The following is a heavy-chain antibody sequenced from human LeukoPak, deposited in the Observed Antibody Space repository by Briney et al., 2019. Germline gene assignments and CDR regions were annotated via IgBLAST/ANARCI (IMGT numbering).Heavy chain of an antibody. V-gene: IGHV3-9*01. D-gene: IGHD3-16*01. CDR1: GFTFDDYA. J-gene: IGHJ3*02. CDR2: ISWNSGSI. CDR3: AKDRRTFGRGPDAFDI. Sequence: PGGSLRLSCAASGFTFDDYAMHWVRQAPGKGLEWVSGISWNSGSIGYADSVKGRFTISRDNAKNSLYLQMNSLRAEDTALYYCAKDRRTFGRGPDAFDIWGQGTMVTVSS.